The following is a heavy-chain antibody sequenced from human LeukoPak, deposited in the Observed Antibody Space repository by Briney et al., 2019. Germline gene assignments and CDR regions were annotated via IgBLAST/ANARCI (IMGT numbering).Heavy chain of an antibody. D-gene: IGHD3-10*01. Sequence: GGSLRLSCAASGFTFSSYAMSWVRQAPGKGLEWVSVISGSGGSTYYADSVKGRFTISRDNSKNTLYLQMNSLRAEDTAVYYCAKSLWSRGAFDIWGQGTMVTVSS. J-gene: IGHJ3*02. CDR2: ISGSGGST. CDR1: GFTFSSYA. V-gene: IGHV3-23*01. CDR3: AKSLWSRGAFDI.